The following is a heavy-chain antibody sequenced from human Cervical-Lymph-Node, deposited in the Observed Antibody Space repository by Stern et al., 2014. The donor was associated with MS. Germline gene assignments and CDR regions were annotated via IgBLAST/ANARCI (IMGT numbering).Heavy chain of an antibody. CDR2: ISHSGDT. CDR3: ARLSTAVDF. CDR1: GGSISSRY. V-gene: IGHV4-59*08. J-gene: IGHJ4*02. Sequence: QVQLQESGPGLVKPSETLSLTCAVSGGSISSRYWGWIRQPPGKGLEWIGLISHSGDTQYNPSQKSRVPISLDPPKTQFSLKVTSVTAADTAVYYCARLSTAVDFWGQGTLVTVSS.